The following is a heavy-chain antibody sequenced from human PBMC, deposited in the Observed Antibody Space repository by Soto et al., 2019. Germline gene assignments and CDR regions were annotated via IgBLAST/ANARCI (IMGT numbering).Heavy chain of an antibody. CDR1: GFTFTSSA. J-gene: IGHJ4*02. V-gene: IGHV1-58*01. Sequence: QMQPVQSGPEVKKPGTSVKVSCKASGFTFTSSAVQWVRQARGQRLEWIGWIVVGSGNTNYAQKFQERVTITRDMSTSTAYMELSSLRSEDTAVYYCAAAQFTTVVTPPDYWGQGTLVTVSS. D-gene: IGHD4-17*01. CDR3: AAAQFTTVVTPPDY. CDR2: IVVGSGNT.